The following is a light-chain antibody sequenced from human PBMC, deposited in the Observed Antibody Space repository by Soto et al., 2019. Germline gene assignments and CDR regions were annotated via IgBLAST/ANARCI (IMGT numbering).Light chain of an antibody. V-gene: IGLV2-23*02. CDR1: SSEVGSYNL. Sequence: QSALTQPASVSGSPGQSITISCTGTSSEVGSYNLVSWYQQHPGKAPKLMIYEVSKRPSGVSNHFSGSKSGNTASLTISGLQAEDEADYYCCSYAGSSTFYVVFGGGTKLTVL. J-gene: IGLJ2*01. CDR3: CSYAGSSTFYVV. CDR2: EVS.